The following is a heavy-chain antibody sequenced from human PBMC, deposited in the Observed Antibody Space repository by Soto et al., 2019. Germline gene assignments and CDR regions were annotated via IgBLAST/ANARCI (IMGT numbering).Heavy chain of an antibody. CDR2: IYPDDADT. J-gene: IGHJ6*03. D-gene: IGHD3-9*01. V-gene: IGHV5-51*01. CDR3: ARGPSGYDILTGYFYYYYYMDV. Sequence: GESLKISCKGSGFTFTSYWIAWVRQMPGKGLEWMGIIYPDDADTRYSPSFQGQVTISADKSISTAFLQWGRLKASDTAVYYCARGPSGYDILTGYFYYYYYMDVWGKGTTVTVSS. CDR1: GFTFTSYW.